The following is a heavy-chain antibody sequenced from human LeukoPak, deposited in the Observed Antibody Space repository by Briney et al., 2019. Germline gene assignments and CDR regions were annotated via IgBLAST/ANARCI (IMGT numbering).Heavy chain of an antibody. D-gene: IGHD2-15*01. Sequence: GGSLRLSCAASGFTFSSYAMNWVGQAPGKGLEWVSAISGSGSTTYYADSVKGRFAISRDNSKNTLFLQMNSLTAEDTAIYSCARPRLEYCSGGSCFDAFDIWGQGTMVTVSS. J-gene: IGHJ3*02. CDR3: ARPRLEYCSGGSCFDAFDI. V-gene: IGHV3-23*01. CDR1: GFTFSSYA. CDR2: ISGSGSTT.